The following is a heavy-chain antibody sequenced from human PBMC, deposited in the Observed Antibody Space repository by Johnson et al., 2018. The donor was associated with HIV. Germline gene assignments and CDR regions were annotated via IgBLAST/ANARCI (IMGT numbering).Heavy chain of an antibody. D-gene: IGHD1-26*01. J-gene: IGHJ3*02. Sequence: MLLVESGGGVVQPGRSLRLSCAASGFRFSTYALHWVRQTPGKGLEWVGRIKSKTDGGAIDYAAPVKGRFTISRDDSKNTLYLQMNSLKTEDTAMYYCARDGGSTRGDAFDIWGQGTMVTVSS. CDR1: GFRFSTYA. CDR3: ARDGGSTRGDAFDI. V-gene: IGHV3-15*01. CDR2: IKSKTDGGAI.